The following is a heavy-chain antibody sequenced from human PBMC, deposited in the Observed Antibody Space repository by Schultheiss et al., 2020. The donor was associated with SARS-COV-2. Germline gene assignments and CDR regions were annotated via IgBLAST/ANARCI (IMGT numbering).Heavy chain of an antibody. CDR1: GGSISSYY. Sequence: LSLTCTVSGGSISSYYWSWIRQAPGKGLEWVSVIYSGGSTYYADSVKGRFTISRDNSKNTLYLQMNSLRAEDTAVYYCARGLVVRGDDYGMDVWGQGTTVTVSS. CDR2: IYSGGST. V-gene: IGHV3-53*01. CDR3: ARGLVVRGDDYGMDV. J-gene: IGHJ6*02. D-gene: IGHD3-10*01.